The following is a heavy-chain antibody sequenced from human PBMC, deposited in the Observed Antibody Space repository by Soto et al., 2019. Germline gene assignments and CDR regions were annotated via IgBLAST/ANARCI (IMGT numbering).Heavy chain of an antibody. CDR1: GGSFSGYY. CDR3: ARDHLDIVVVPAATTHYYYYGMDV. CDR2: INHSGST. Sequence: SETLSLTCAVYGGSFSGYYWSWIRQPPGKGLEWIGEINHSGSTNYNPSLKSRVTISVDTSKNQFSLKLSSVTAADTAVYYCARDHLDIVVVPAATTHYYYYGMDVWGQGTAVTVSS. V-gene: IGHV4-34*01. J-gene: IGHJ6*02. D-gene: IGHD2-2*01.